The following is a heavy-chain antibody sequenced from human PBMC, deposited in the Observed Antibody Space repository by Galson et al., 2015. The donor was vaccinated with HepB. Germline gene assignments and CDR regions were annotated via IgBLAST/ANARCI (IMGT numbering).Heavy chain of an antibody. D-gene: IGHD2-2*01. CDR3: AKDRPTKTLVVVPAAMLS. V-gene: IGHV3-23*01. CDR2: ISGSGGST. J-gene: IGHJ5*02. CDR1: GFTLSSYA. Sequence: SLRLSCAASGFTLSSYAMSWVRQAPGKGLEWVSAISGSGGSTYYADSVKGRFTISRDNSKNTLYLQMNSLRAEDTAVYYCAKDRPTKTLVVVPAAMLSWGQGTLVTVSS.